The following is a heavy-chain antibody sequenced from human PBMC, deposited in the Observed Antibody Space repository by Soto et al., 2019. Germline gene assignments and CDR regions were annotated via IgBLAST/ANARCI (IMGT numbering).Heavy chain of an antibody. Sequence: GPVKVSCKASGYTFTGYYMHWVRQAPGQGLEWMGWINPNSGGTNYAQKFQGWVTMTRDTSISTAYMELSRLRSDDTAVYYCARDLMVRGQTYYYYGMDDWGQGTTVTVSS. V-gene: IGHV1-2*04. J-gene: IGHJ6*02. D-gene: IGHD3-10*01. CDR1: GYTFTGYY. CDR2: INPNSGGT. CDR3: ARDLMVRGQTYYYYGMDD.